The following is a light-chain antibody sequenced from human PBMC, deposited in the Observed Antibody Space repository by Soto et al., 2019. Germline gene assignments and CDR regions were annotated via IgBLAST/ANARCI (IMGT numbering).Light chain of an antibody. CDR1: SSDVGGYDY. Sequence: QSALTKPASVSGSPGQSITISCTGTSSDVGGYDYVSWYQQHPGKAPRLMIYDVNNRPSGVSNRFSGSKSGNTASLTISGLQAEDEADYYCNSYSTSSTPLVFGGGTQLTVL. CDR3: NSYSTSSTPLV. CDR2: DVN. J-gene: IGLJ2*01. V-gene: IGLV2-14*03.